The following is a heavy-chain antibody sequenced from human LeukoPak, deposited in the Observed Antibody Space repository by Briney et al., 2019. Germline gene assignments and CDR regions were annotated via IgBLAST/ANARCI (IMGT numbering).Heavy chain of an antibody. J-gene: IGHJ4*02. D-gene: IGHD1-1*01. V-gene: IGHV4-59*01. CDR2: IYYSGST. CDR1: GGSIRSYY. Sequence: SETLSLTCTVSGGSIRSYYWSWIRQPPGKGLEWIGYIYYSGSTNYNPSLKSRVTISVDTSKNQFSLKLSSVTAADTAVYYCARVLEGTLDYWGQGTLVTVSS. CDR3: ARVLEGTLDY.